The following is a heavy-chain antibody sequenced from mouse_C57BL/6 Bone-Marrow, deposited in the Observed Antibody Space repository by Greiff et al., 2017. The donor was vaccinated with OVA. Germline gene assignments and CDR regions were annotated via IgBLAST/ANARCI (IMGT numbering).Heavy chain of an antibody. Sequence: EVQLVESGPGLVKPSQSLSLTCSVTGYSITSGYYWNWIRQFPGNKLEWMGYISYDGSNNYNPSLKNRISITRDTSKNQFFLKLNSVTTEDTATYYCAREGIYYGNSSFAYWGQGTLVTVSA. CDR3: AREGIYYGNSSFAY. J-gene: IGHJ3*01. CDR1: GYSITSGYY. V-gene: IGHV3-6*01. CDR2: ISYDGSN. D-gene: IGHD2-1*01.